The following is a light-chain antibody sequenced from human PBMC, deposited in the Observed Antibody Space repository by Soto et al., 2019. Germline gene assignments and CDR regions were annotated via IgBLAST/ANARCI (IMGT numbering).Light chain of an antibody. CDR2: GAS. Sequence: EIVLTQSPGTLSLSPGERATLSCRASQSVSSSYLAWYQQKPGQAPRLLIYGASSRATGIPDRFSGSGSGTDFTLTISRLEPEDFAVYYCQQYSAFGGETMVEIK. CDR1: QSVSSSY. CDR3: QQYSA. J-gene: IGKJ4*01. V-gene: IGKV3-20*01.